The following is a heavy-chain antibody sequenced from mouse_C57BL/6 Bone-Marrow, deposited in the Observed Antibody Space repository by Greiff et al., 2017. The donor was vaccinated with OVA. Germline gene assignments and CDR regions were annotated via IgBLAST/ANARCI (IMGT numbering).Heavy chain of an antibody. V-gene: IGHV1-74*01. CDR3: AIAYYCSFYAMDD. D-gene: IGHD1-1*01. J-gene: IGHJ4*01. Sequence: QVQLQQPGADLVKPGASVKVSCKASGYTFTSYWMHWVKQRPGQGLEWIGRIHPSDSDPNYNQKFKGKATLTVDKFSRTAYIQLSSLTSEDSAVYYCAIAYYCSFYAMDDWCQGTAVTVSS. CDR2: IHPSDSDP. CDR1: GYTFTSYW.